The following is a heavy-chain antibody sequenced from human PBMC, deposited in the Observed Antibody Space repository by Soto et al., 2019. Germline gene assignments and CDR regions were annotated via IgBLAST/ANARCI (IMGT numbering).Heavy chain of an antibody. CDR2: INPSGGST. J-gene: IGHJ5*02. CDR1: GYTFTSYY. Sequence: QVQLVQSGAEVKKPGASVKVSCKASGYTFTSYYMHWVRQAPGQGLEWMGIINPSGGSTSYAQKLQGKVTMTRETSTSPVYMELSRLRSEDTAVYYCAREKILDYYDSSGYYHWGQGTLVTVSS. V-gene: IGHV1-46*01. CDR3: AREKILDYYDSSGYYH. D-gene: IGHD3-22*01.